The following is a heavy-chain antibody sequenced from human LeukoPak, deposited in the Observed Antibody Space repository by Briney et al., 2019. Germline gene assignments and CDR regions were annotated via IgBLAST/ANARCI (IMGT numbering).Heavy chain of an antibody. CDR1: GGSVKSYY. V-gene: IGHV4-59*02. CDR2: IENSGIT. CDR3: ARDMSDDIWSGSSRWFDP. Sequence: SETLSLTRTVSGGSVKSYYWSWIRQPPGKRLEWIGNIENSGITHYNPSLESRITISVDRTENHISLNLTSATAADTAMYYCARDMSDDIWSGSSRWFDPWGQGILVTVSS. J-gene: IGHJ5*02. D-gene: IGHD3-3*01.